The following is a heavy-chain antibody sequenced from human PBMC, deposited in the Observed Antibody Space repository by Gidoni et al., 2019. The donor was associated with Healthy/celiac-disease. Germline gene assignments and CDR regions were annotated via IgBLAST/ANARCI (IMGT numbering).Heavy chain of an antibody. CDR1: GFTFSSYS. Sequence: EVQLVESGGGLVKPGGSLRLSCAASGFTFSSYSMNWVRQAPGKGLEWVSPISSSSSYIYYADSVKGRFTISRDNAKNSLYLQMNSLRAEDTAVYYCARDVVVPAATDPWGQRTLVTVSS. CDR2: ISSSSSYI. V-gene: IGHV3-21*01. J-gene: IGHJ5*02. CDR3: ARDVVVPAATDP. D-gene: IGHD2-2*01.